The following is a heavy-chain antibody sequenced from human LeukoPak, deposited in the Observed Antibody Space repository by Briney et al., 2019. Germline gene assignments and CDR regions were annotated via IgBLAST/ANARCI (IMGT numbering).Heavy chain of an antibody. V-gene: IGHV4-4*08. CDR1: GGSISSYY. J-gene: IGHJ3*02. CDR2: IYDSGST. CDR3: ASGYSYGYGDAFDI. D-gene: IGHD5-18*01. Sequence: SETLSLTCTVSGGSISSYYWSWIRQPPGKGREWIGYIYDSGSTNYNPAFKSRVTISVDKSKNQFSLKLSSVTAADTAVYYCASGYSYGYGDAFDIWGQGTMVTVSS.